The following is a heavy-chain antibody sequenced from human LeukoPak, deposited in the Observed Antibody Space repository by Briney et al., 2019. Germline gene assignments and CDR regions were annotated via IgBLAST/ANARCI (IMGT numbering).Heavy chain of an antibody. V-gene: IGHV3-11*01. CDR1: GFTFTDYY. CDR2: VSQSGSTI. CDR3: AREGHTYGSDY. Sequence: PGGSLRLSCTASGFTFTDYYMSWIRQAPGRGLEWLSYVSQSGSTIYYADSVKGRFTFSRDNGKNSLYLQMNSLRAEDTGMYCCAREGHTYGSDYWGQGTLVTVSS. D-gene: IGHD3-10*01. J-gene: IGHJ4*02.